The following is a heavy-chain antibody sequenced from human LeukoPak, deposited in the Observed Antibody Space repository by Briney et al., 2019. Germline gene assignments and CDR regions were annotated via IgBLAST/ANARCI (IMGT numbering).Heavy chain of an antibody. CDR1: GFTFSSYG. J-gene: IGHJ4*02. D-gene: IGHD1-26*01. V-gene: IGHV3-33*01. Sequence: GGSLRLSCAASGFTFSSYGMHWVRLAPGKGLEWVAVIWYDGRNKYYADSVRGRFTISRDNSKNTLYLQMNSLRAEDTAVYYCARPYSGSYYFDYWGQGTLVTVSS. CDR3: ARPYSGSYYFDY. CDR2: IWYDGRNK.